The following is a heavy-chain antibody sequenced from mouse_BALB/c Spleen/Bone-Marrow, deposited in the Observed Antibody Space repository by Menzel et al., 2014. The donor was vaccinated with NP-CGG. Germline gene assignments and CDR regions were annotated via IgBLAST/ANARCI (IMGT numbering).Heavy chain of an antibody. CDR3: ARMGDYSYYFDY. V-gene: IGHV1-80*01. J-gene: IGHJ2*01. D-gene: IGHD1-1*01. CDR1: GYAFSSYW. Sequence: VQLQQSGAELVRPGSSVKISCKASGYAFSSYWMNWVKQRPGRGLEWIGQIYPGDGDTNYNGKFKGKATLTADKSSSTAYIQLSSLTSEDSAVYFCARMGDYSYYFDYWGQGTTLTVSS. CDR2: IYPGDGDT.